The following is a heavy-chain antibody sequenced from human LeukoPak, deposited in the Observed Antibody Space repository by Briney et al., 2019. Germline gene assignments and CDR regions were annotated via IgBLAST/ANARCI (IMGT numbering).Heavy chain of an antibody. CDR3: AKDFRAWSGYYPFDC. D-gene: IGHD3-3*01. CDR2: ISGSGGTT. Sequence: PGGSLRLSCAASGSTFSGDARSWVRQAPGKGLEWGSAISGSGGTTYYADSVKGRFTISRDDSENTLYLQMNSLRAEDTAVYYCAKDFRAWSGYYPFDCWGQGTLVTVSS. J-gene: IGHJ4*02. V-gene: IGHV3-23*01. CDR1: GSTFSGDA.